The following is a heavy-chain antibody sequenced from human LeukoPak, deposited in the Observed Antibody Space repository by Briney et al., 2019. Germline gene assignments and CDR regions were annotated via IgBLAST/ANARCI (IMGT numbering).Heavy chain of an antibody. J-gene: IGHJ4*02. Sequence: PGGSLRLSCAASGFILSSDDMNWVRQAPGKGLEWVSYITRSGSSMYYADSVKGRFTIPRDNAKNSLYLQMNSLRAEDTAVYYCARSITAAGKGYFDFWGQGTLVTVSS. CDR2: ITRSGSSM. D-gene: IGHD6-13*01. V-gene: IGHV3-48*03. CDR1: GFILSSDD. CDR3: ARSITAAGKGYFDF.